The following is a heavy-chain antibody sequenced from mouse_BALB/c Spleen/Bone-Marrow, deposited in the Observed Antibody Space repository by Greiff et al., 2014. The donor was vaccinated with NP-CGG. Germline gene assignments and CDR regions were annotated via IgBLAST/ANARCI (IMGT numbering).Heavy chain of an antibody. Sequence: VQLQQPGAELVKPGASVKLSCTASGFNIKDNYMHWVKQRHEQGLEWIGRIDPANGNTKYDPKFQGKATITADTSSNTAYLQLISLTSQTTAVYYFSKCDYARAWFAFWGQGTLLTVSS. D-gene: IGHD2-13*01. CDR2: IDPANGNT. CDR3: SKCDYARAWFAF. V-gene: IGHV14-3*02. J-gene: IGHJ3*01. CDR1: GFNIKDNY.